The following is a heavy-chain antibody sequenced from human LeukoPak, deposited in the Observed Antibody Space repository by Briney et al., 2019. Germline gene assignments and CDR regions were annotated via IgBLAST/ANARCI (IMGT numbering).Heavy chain of an antibody. D-gene: IGHD1-26*01. Sequence: PGGSLRLSCAASGFTVSSNYMSWVRQAPGKGLEWVSVIYSGGSTYYADSVKGRFTISRDNSKNTLYLQMNSLRAEDTAVYYCARVPTLPEYSGSYEGVFDIWGQGTMVTVSS. CDR1: GFTVSSNY. J-gene: IGHJ3*02. V-gene: IGHV3-66*01. CDR3: ARVPTLPEYSGSYEGVFDI. CDR2: IYSGGST.